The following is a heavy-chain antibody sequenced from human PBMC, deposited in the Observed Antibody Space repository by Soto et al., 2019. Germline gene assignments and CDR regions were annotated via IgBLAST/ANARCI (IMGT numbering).Heavy chain of an antibody. J-gene: IGHJ5*02. CDR1: GFTFTNYA. V-gene: IGHV1-3*01. Sequence: QVQLVQSGAEVKKPGASVKVSCKASGFTFTNYAMHWVRQAPGQRLEWMGWINAGNGNTKYAQKFQGRVTITRDTSASRAYVERSSMRSEDTAVDYCARDHDLIRVAGTGWFGPWGQGTLVTVSS. D-gene: IGHD6-19*01. CDR2: INAGNGNT. CDR3: ARDHDLIRVAGTGWFGP.